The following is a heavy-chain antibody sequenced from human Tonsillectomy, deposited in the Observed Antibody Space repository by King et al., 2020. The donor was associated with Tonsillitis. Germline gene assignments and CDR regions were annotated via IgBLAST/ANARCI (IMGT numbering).Heavy chain of an antibody. J-gene: IGHJ5*02. D-gene: IGHD2-15*01. CDR1: GFTFSNYS. CDR3: ARDMGYCSGGSPGEECIWFDP. V-gene: IGHV3-21*01. Sequence: VQLVESGGGLVKPGGSLRLSCAASGFTFSNYSMNWVRQAPGKGLEWVSSISSSGSYIYYAVSVKGRFTISRDNAKNSLYLQMNSLRAEDTAVYYCARDMGYCSGGSPGEECIWFDPWGQGTLVTVSS. CDR2: ISSSGSYI.